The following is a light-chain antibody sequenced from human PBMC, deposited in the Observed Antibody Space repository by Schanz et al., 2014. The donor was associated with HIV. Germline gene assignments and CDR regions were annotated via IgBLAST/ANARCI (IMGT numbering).Light chain of an antibody. V-gene: IGKV1-17*01. CDR3: RQHNAYPLT. CDR1: QSIGNS. J-gene: IGKJ5*01. CDR2: AAS. Sequence: DIQMTQFPSTLSASVGDRVTITCRASQSIGNSLAWFQQKPGKAPKRLIYAASKLQSGVPSRFIGSGSGTEFTLKISGLQPEDFATYYCRQHNAYPLTFGQGTRLDI.